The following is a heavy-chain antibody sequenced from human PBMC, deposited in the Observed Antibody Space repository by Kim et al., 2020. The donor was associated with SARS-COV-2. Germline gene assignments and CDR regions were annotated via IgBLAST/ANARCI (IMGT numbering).Heavy chain of an antibody. V-gene: IGHV3-21*01. CDR2: IGGSTNYI. CDR1: GFALGTHS. D-gene: IGHD2-2*01. J-gene: IGHJ6*02. CDR3: ARGGYCSSTSCYFYYYALDV. Sequence: GGSLRLSCAASGFALGTHSMNWVRQAPGKGLEWVSSIGGSTNYIYYADSVKGRFTISRDNSENSLYLQMNSLRAEDTAVYYCARGGYCSSTSCYFYYYALDVWGLGTTVTVSS.